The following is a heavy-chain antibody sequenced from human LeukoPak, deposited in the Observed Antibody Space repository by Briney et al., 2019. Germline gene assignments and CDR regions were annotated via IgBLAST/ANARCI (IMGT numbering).Heavy chain of an antibody. J-gene: IGHJ5*02. CDR3: ARDWAYYDFWSGHNWFDP. CDR1: GYTFTGYY. CDR2: INPNSGGT. D-gene: IGHD3-3*01. V-gene: IGHV1-2*02. Sequence: ASVKVSCKASGYTFTGYYMHWVRQAPGQGLEWMGWINPNSGGTNYAQKFQGRVTMTRDTSISTAYMELSRLRSDDTAVYYCARDWAYYDFWSGHNWFDPWGQGTLVTVSS.